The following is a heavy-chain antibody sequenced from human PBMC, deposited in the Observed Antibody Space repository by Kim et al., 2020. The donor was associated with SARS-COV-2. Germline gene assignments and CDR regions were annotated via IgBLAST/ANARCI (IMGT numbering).Heavy chain of an antibody. CDR3: AKGGAFGELFPLDY. D-gene: IGHD3-10*01. V-gene: IGHV3-23*01. J-gene: IGHJ4*02. CDR1: GFTFSSYA. CDR2: ISGSGGST. Sequence: GGSLRLSCAASGFTFSSYAMSWVRQAPGKGLEWVSAISGSGGSTYYADSVKGRFTISRDNSKNTLYLQMNSLRAEDTAVYYCAKGGAFGELFPLDYWGQGTLVTVSS.